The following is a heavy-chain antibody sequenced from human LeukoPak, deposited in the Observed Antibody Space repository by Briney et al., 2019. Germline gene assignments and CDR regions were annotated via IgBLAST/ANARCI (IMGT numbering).Heavy chain of an antibody. V-gene: IGHV4-4*02. CDR2: ISLTGQT. J-gene: IGHJ4*02. CDR3: SRESGAFCPFGY. Sequence: SGTQSLTCGVSGGSISGTNWWSWVRQPPGQGLEWIGEISLTGQTNYNPSLNGRVTMSLDKSSNQLYLNLTSLTAADTATYYCSRESGAFCPFGYWGQGTLVIVSS. D-gene: IGHD1-26*01. CDR1: GGSISGTNW.